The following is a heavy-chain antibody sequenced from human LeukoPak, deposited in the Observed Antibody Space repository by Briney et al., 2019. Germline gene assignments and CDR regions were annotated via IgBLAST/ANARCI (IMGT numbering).Heavy chain of an antibody. CDR3: ARSRPSGSYYFDY. J-gene: IGHJ4*02. D-gene: IGHD1-26*01. V-gene: IGHV1-8*01. CDR1: GYTFTSYD. CDR2: MNPNSGNT. Sequence: ASVKVSCKASGYTFTSYDINWVRQATGQGLEWMGWMNPNSGNTGYAQKFQGRVTITRNTSINTAYMELSSLRSEDTAVYYCARSRPSGSYYFDYWGQGTLVTVSS.